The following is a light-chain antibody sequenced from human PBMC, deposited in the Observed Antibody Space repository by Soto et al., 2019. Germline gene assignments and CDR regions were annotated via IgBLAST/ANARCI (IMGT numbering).Light chain of an antibody. V-gene: IGKV1-39*01. CDR1: QSIRSY. J-gene: IGKJ4*01. Sequence: DIQMTHSPSSLSASVVDRVTITCLASQSIRSYLNWYQQKPGKAPKLLIYAASSLQSGVPSRFSGSGSGTDFTLTISSLQPEDFATYYCQQSYSTPLTFGGGTKVDIK. CDR2: AAS. CDR3: QQSYSTPLT.